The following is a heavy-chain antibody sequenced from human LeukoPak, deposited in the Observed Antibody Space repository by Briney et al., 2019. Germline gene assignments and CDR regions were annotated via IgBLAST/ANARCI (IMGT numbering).Heavy chain of an antibody. CDR1: GFTFSSYA. D-gene: IGHD3-22*01. CDR3: AIVAYYYDSSGYYYFDY. Sequence: GGSLRLSCAASGFTFSSYAMSWVRQAPGKGLEWVSAISGSGGSTYYADSVKGRFTISRGNSKNTLYLQMNSLRAEDTAVYYCAIVAYYYDSSGYYYFDYWGQGTLVTVSS. J-gene: IGHJ4*02. CDR2: ISGSGGST. V-gene: IGHV3-23*01.